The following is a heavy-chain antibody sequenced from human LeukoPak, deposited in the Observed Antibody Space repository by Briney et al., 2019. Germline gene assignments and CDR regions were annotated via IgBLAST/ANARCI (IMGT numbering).Heavy chain of an antibody. CDR1: GGSFSGYY. D-gene: IGHD3-10*01. CDR3: ARRIRFGELFRWFDP. Sequence: SETLSLTCAVYGGSFSGYYWSWIRQPPGKGLEWIGEINHSGSTNYNPSLKSRVTISVDTSKNQFSLKLSSVTAADTAVYYCARRIRFGELFRWFDPWGQGTLVTVSS. CDR2: INHSGST. V-gene: IGHV4-34*01. J-gene: IGHJ5*02.